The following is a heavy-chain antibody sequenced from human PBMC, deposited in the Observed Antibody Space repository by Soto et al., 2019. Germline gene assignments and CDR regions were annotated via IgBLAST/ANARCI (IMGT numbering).Heavy chain of an antibody. V-gene: IGHV6-1*01. CDR2: TYYRSKWYN. Sequence: QVQLQQSGPGLVKPSQTLSLICAISGDSVSSDSATWNWIRQSPSRGLEWLGRTYYRSKWYNDYAVSVKSRIAITPDTSTSQLSLQLHSVTPEATAVDFCARDSSGWHWYFDLWGRGTLVTVSS. CDR3: ARDSSGWHWYFDL. D-gene: IGHD6-19*01. J-gene: IGHJ2*01. CDR1: GDSVSSDSAT.